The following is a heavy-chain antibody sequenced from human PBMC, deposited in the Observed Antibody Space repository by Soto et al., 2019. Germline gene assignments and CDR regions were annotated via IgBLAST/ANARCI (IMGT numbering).Heavy chain of an antibody. Sequence: GSLRLSCAASGFTFSSYGMHWVRQAPGKGLEWVAVIWYDGSNKYYADSVKGRFTISRDNSKNTLYLQMNSLRAEDTAVYYCARPLRDLDYYYYGMDVWGQGTTVTVSS. J-gene: IGHJ6*02. CDR3: ARPLRDLDYYYYGMDV. V-gene: IGHV3-33*01. CDR2: IWYDGSNK. D-gene: IGHD3-10*01. CDR1: GFTFSSYG.